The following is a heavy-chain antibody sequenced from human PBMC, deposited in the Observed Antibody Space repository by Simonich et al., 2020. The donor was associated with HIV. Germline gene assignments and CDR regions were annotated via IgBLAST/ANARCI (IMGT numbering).Heavy chain of an antibody. Sequence: EVQLVESVGGLVKPGGSLRLSCAASGFTFNSYSMNWVRQVPGKGLEWVSSISSISSYIYYADSVKGRLTISRENAKNSLYLQMNSLRAEDTAVYYCARDGRKGSSTSCSDYWGQGTLVTVSS. CDR3: ARDGRKGSSTSCSDY. CDR1: GFTFNSYS. J-gene: IGHJ4*02. CDR2: ISSISSYI. D-gene: IGHD2-2*01. V-gene: IGHV3-21*01.